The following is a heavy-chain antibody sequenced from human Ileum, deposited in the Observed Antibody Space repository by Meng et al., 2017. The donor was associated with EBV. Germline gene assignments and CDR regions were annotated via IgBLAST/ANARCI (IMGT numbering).Heavy chain of an antibody. CDR2: IKDKSGGGTT. Sequence: VESGGGVVKHWESLRFSCAGSRFTFNNDWVSWVRQAPGKGLEWIARIKDKSGGGTTDYATPVKGRFSISRDESKNMVYLQMSSLKIEDTAVYYCVSSWVEPWGQGTLVTVSS. J-gene: IGHJ5*02. CDR3: VSSWVEP. V-gene: IGHV3-15*01. CDR1: RFTFNNDW. D-gene: IGHD2-2*01.